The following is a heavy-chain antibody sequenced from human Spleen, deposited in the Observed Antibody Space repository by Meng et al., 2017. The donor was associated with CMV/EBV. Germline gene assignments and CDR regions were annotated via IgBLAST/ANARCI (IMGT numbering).Heavy chain of an antibody. V-gene: IGHV3-30*03. Sequence: CAASGFTLSDYYMSWIRQAPGKGLEWVAAVIYDGTNKYYADSVKGRFTISRDNSKNTVYLQMNSLRPEDTAIYYCVRGGGGWLQLDYWGQGALVTVSS. J-gene: IGHJ4*02. CDR2: VIYDGTNK. CDR1: GFTLSDYY. CDR3: VRGGGGWLQLDY. D-gene: IGHD5-24*01.